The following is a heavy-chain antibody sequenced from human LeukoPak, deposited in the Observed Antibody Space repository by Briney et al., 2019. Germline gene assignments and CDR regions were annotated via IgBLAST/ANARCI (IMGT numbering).Heavy chain of an antibody. Sequence: GGSLRLSCAASGFTFSSYSMNWVRQAPGKGLEWVSSISSSSSYIYYADSVKGRFTISRDNAKNSLYLQMNSLRAEDTAMYYCARDIGFWSGYYTHRLDCWGQGTLVTASS. J-gene: IGHJ4*02. D-gene: IGHD3-3*01. CDR3: ARDIGFWSGYYTHRLDC. CDR2: ISSSSSYI. V-gene: IGHV3-21*01. CDR1: GFTFSSYS.